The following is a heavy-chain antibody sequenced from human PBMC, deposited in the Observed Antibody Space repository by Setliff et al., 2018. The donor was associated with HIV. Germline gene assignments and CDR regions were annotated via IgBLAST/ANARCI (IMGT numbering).Heavy chain of an antibody. Sequence: ASVKVSCKASGGTFSRYTISWVRRAPGQGLEWMGWINYNNGDTQYADEFQGRVTMTRDTSTSTVYVDLNRLTSDDTAVYYCALANIVSTARWNHWGRGTLVTVSS. CDR3: ALANIVSTARWNH. D-gene: IGHD3-16*02. V-gene: IGHV1-2*02. J-gene: IGHJ5*02. CDR2: INYNNGDT. CDR1: GGTFSRYT.